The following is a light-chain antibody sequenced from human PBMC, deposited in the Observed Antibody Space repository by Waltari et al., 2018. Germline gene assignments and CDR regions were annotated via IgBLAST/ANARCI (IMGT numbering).Light chain of an antibody. J-gene: IGKJ4*01. CDR1: QSLSNY. V-gene: IGKV3-11*01. Sequence: DIVLTQSPATLSLSPGERATLSCRASQSLSNYLAWYQQKPGQAPRLLIYDTSNRATGIPARFSGSGFGTDFTLTISSPEPEDFAVYYCQQRRNWPLTFGGGTKVEIK. CDR2: DTS. CDR3: QQRRNWPLT.